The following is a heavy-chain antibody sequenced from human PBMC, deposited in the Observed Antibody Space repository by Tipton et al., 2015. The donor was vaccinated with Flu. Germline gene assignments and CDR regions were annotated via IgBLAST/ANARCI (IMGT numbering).Heavy chain of an antibody. CDR3: ASLTGDDY. Sequence: SLRLSCAASGFTFSSYEMNWVRRAPGKGLEWVSYISSSGNTISYADSVRGRFTISRDNAKNSLYLQLNSLRAEDTAVYYCASLTGDDYWGQGNLVTVSS. CDR2: ISSSGNTI. D-gene: IGHD7-27*01. CDR1: GFTFSSYE. J-gene: IGHJ4*02. V-gene: IGHV3-48*03.